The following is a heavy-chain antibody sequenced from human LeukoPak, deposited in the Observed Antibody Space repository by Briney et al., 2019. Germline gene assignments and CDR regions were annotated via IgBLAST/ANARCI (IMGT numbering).Heavy chain of an antibody. V-gene: IGHV3-23*01. CDR3: ARDREQEPTYDY. CDR2: IGASGGGI. CDR1: GFTFNSFA. J-gene: IGHJ4*02. Sequence: GESLRLSCAASGFTFNSFAMNWVRQAPGKGLEWVSVIGASGGGIYYADSVKGRFTISRDNSKNTLYLQMNSLRAEDTAVYYCARDREQEPTYDYWGRGTLVTVSS. D-gene: IGHD6-13*01.